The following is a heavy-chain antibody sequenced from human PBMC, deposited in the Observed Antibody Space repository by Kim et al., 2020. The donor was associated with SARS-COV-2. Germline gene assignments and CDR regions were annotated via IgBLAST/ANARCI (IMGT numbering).Heavy chain of an antibody. CDR2: IYYSGST. CDR1: GGSISSSSYY. V-gene: IGHV4-39*02. D-gene: IGHD3-22*01. CDR3: ARDNYDSSGYPDYYYYYMDV. Sequence: SETLSLTCTVSGGSISSSSYYWGWIRQPPGKGLEWIGSIYYSGSTYYNPSLKSRVTISVDTSKNQFSLKLSSVTAADTAVYYCARDNYDSSGYPDYYYYYMDVWGKGTTVTVSS. J-gene: IGHJ6*03.